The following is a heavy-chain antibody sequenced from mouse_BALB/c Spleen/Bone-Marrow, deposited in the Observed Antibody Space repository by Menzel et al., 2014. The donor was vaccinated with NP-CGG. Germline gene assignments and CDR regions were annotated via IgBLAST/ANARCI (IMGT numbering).Heavy chain of an antibody. CDR3: PRVMGRLLLDQ. CDR2: IRNKANGYTT. D-gene: IGHD2-3*01. Sequence: EVQRVESEGGLVQPGGSLRLSCASSGFTFTDYYMNWVRQPPGKALEWLGFIRNKANGYTTEYSASVKEQFPVYRDYSRSHLFLQRNTRRAQAKATEDCPRVMGRLLLDQWGQGTLLTASS. CDR1: GFTFTDYY. J-gene: IGHJ2*01. V-gene: IGHV7-3*02.